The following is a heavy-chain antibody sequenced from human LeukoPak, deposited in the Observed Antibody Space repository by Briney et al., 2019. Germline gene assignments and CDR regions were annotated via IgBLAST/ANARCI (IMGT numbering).Heavy chain of an antibody. CDR3: ARGKAVRGVIIKGPFDP. J-gene: IGHJ5*02. V-gene: IGHV1-69*13. D-gene: IGHD3-10*01. CDR2: IIPIFGTA. Sequence: ASVKVSCKASGGTFSSYAISWVRQAPGQGLEWMGGIIPIFGTANYAQKFQGRVTITPDESTSTAYMELSSLRSEDTAVYYCARGKAVRGVIIKGPFDPWGQGTLVTVSS. CDR1: GGTFSSYA.